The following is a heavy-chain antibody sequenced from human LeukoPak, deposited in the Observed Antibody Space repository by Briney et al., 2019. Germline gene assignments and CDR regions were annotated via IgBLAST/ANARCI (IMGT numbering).Heavy chain of an antibody. CDR3: ARDLYGIAAPLDY. Sequence: GGSLRLSCAASGFTFSSYAMHWVRQAPGKGLEWVAVISYDGSNKYYADSVKGRFTISRDNSKNTLYLQMNSLRAEDTAVYYCARDLYGIAAPLDYWGQGTLVTVSS. CDR2: ISYDGSNK. D-gene: IGHD6-6*01. CDR1: GFTFSSYA. J-gene: IGHJ4*02. V-gene: IGHV3-30-3*01.